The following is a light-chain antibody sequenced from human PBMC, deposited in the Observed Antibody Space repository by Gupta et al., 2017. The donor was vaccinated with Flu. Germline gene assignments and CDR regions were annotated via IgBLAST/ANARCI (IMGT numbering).Light chain of an antibody. CDR1: QSISSY. J-gene: IGKJ1*01. CDR3: QQSYSTPRT. CDR2: AAS. Sequence: DIQMTQSPSSLSASVGDRVTITCRASQSISSYLNWYQQKPGKAPKVLIYAASSLQSGVPSRFSGSGSGTDFTLTISSLQVEDFATYYCQQSYSTPRTFGQGTKVEI. V-gene: IGKV1-39*01.